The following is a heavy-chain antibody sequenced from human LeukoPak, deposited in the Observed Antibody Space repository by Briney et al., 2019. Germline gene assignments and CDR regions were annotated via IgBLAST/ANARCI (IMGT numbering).Heavy chain of an antibody. D-gene: IGHD2-2*01. J-gene: IGHJ4*02. Sequence: GGSLRLSCAASGFTFSSYAMSWVRQAPGKGLEWVSAISGSGGSTYYADSVKGRFTISRDSSKNTLYLQMNSLRAEDTAVYYCAKDPRAQYCSSTSCFHYDYWGQGTLVTVSS. CDR1: GFTFSSYA. CDR2: ISGSGGST. V-gene: IGHV3-23*01. CDR3: AKDPRAQYCSSTSCFHYDY.